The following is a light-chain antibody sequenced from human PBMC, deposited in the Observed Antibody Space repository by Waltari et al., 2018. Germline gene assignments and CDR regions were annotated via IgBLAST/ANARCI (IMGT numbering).Light chain of an antibody. CDR2: DAS. CDR3: QHRSNWPRT. CDR1: QSVSSY. V-gene: IGKV3-11*01. J-gene: IGKJ1*01. Sequence: IVLTQSPATLSLSPGERATLSCRASQSVSSYLAWYQQTPGQAPRLLIYDASNRATGIPARFSGSGSGTDFTLTISSLEREDFAVYYCQHRSNWPRTFGQGTKVEIK.